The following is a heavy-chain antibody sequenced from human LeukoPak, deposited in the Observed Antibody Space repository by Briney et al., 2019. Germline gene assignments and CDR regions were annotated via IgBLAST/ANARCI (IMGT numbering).Heavy chain of an antibody. V-gene: IGHV5-51*01. CDR2: IYPGDSDT. J-gene: IGHJ4*02. D-gene: IGHD4-17*01. CDR1: GYRFTSYW. CDR3: ASTVTKESPYYFDY. Sequence: GESLKISCKGSGYRFTSYWIGWVRQMPGKGLEWMGIIYPGDSDTRYSPSFQGQVTISADKSITTAYLQWSSLKASDTAMYYCASTVTKESPYYFDYWGQGTLVTVSS.